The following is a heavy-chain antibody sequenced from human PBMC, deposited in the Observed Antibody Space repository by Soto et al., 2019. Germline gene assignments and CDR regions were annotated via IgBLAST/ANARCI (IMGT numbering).Heavy chain of an antibody. Sequence: PXESLKISFKGSGYSFTSYWIGWVRQMPGKGLEWMGIIYPGDSDTRYSPSFQGQVTISADKSISTAYLQWSSLKASDTAMYYCARRRYVVVVPAAIQVIAAAGDAFDIWGQGTMVTVSS. D-gene: IGHD2-2*02. CDR3: ARRRYVVVVPAAIQVIAAAGDAFDI. CDR1: GYSFTSYW. CDR2: IYPGDSDT. J-gene: IGHJ3*02. V-gene: IGHV5-51*01.